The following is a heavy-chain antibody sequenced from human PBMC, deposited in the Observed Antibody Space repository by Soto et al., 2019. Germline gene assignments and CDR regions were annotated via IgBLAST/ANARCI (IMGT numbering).Heavy chain of an antibody. Sequence: VQLLESGGGLVQPGGSLRLSCAASGFTFSDYCLSWIRQAPGKGLEWVSYISSSGSTIYYADSVKGRFTISRDSAKNSLYLQMNSLRAEDTAVYYCARLDYYDSSGYFDYFDYWGQGTLVTVSS. CDR1: GFTFSDYC. J-gene: IGHJ4*02. V-gene: IGHV3-11*01. CDR2: ISSSGSTI. CDR3: ARLDYYDSSGYFDYFDY. D-gene: IGHD3-22*01.